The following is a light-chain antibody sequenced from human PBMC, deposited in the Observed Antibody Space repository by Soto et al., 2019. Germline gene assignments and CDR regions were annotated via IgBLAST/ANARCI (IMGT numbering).Light chain of an antibody. Sequence: DIQLTQSPSFLSVSVGDRVTITCRASQAISSYLAWYQQKPGKAPKLLIYAASTLQSGVPSRFSGSGSGTEFSLTISSLQPEDCATYYCQQVNSHPRTFGGGTKVEIK. CDR1: QAISSY. CDR3: QQVNSHPRT. CDR2: AAS. J-gene: IGKJ4*01. V-gene: IGKV1-9*01.